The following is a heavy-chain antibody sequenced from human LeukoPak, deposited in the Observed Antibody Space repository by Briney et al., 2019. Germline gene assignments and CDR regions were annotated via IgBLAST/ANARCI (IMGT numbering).Heavy chain of an antibody. D-gene: IGHD3-22*01. J-gene: IGHJ4*02. CDR1: GFTFSSYG. V-gene: IGHV3-33*01. Sequence: GGSLRLSCAASGFTFSSYGMHWVRQAPGKGLEWVAVIWYDGSNKYYADSVKGRFTISRDNSKNTLYLQMNSLRAEDTAVYYCARDPVGYYDSGGPLDYWGQGTLVTVSS. CDR3: ARDPVGYYDSGGPLDY. CDR2: IWYDGSNK.